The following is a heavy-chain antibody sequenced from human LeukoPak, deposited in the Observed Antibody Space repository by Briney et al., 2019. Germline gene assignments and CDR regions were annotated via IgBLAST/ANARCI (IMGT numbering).Heavy chain of an antibody. CDR2: IYYSGST. D-gene: IGHD6-19*01. V-gene: IGHV4-39*01. CDR1: GGSISSSSYY. CDR3: ASAIAVAEGHFDY. J-gene: IGHJ4*02. Sequence: SETLSLTCTVSGGSISSSSYYWGWIRQPPGKGLEWIGSIYYSGSTYYNPSLKSRVTISVDTSKNQFSLKLSSVTAADTAVYYCASAIAVAEGHFDYWGQGTLVTVSS.